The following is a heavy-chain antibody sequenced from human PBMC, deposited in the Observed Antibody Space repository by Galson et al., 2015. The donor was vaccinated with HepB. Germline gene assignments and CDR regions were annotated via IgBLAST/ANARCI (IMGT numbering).Heavy chain of an antibody. V-gene: IGHV3-74*01. D-gene: IGHD3-16*02. Sequence: SLRLSCAASGFTFSSYWMHWVRQAPGKGLVWVSRINSDGSSTSYADSVKGRFTISRDNAKNTLYLQMNSLRAEDTAVYYCARDLKRITFGGVISGGFSYGMDVWGQGTTVTVSS. CDR3: ARDLKRITFGGVISGGFSYGMDV. CDR1: GFTFSSYW. CDR2: INSDGSST. J-gene: IGHJ6*02.